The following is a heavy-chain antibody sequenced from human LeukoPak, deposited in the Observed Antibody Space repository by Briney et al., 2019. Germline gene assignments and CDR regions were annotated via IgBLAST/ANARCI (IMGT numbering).Heavy chain of an antibody. J-gene: IGHJ2*01. Sequence: GGSLRLSCAASGFTFSNSAMSWVRQAPGKRLEWVSGISGSGGSTYYTDSVKGRFTISRDNSKNTLYLQMNSLRAEDTAVYYCARSHYYGSSYTHWYFDLWGRGTLVTVSS. CDR1: GFTFSNSA. V-gene: IGHV3-23*01. D-gene: IGHD3-10*01. CDR3: ARSHYYGSSYTHWYFDL. CDR2: ISGSGGST.